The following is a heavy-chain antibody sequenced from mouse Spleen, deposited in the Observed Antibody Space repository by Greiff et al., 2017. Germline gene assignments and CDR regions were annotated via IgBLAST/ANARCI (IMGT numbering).Heavy chain of an antibody. J-gene: IGHJ3*01. CDR1: GFSLTSYG. D-gene: IGHD2-4*01. V-gene: IGHV2-6*03. Sequence: QVQLKETGPGLVAPSQSLSITCTVSGFSLTSYGVHWVRQPPGKGLEWLVVIWSDGSTNYNSALKSRLSISKDNSKSQVFLKMNSLQTDDTAMYYCVRSYYDYDGPWFAYWGQGTLVTVSA. CDR3: VRSYYDYDGPWFAY. CDR2: IWSDGST.